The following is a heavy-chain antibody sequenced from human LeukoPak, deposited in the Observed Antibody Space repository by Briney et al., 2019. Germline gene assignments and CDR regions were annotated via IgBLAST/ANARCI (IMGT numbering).Heavy chain of an antibody. CDR3: ATGLLVGARDY. D-gene: IGHD1-26*01. CDR2: FDPEDGET. Sequence: ASVKVSCKASGYTFTSYAMNWVRQALGKGLEWMGGFDPEDGETIYAQKFQGRVTMTEDTSTDTAYMELSSLRSEDTAVYYCATGLLVGARDYWGQGTLVTVSS. V-gene: IGHV1-24*01. J-gene: IGHJ4*02. CDR1: GYTFTSYA.